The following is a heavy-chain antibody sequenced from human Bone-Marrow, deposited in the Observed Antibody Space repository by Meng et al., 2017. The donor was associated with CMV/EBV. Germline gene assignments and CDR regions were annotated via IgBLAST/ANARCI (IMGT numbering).Heavy chain of an antibody. Sequence: SETLSLTCTVSGGSISSSSYYWGWIRQPPGKGLEWIGSIYYSGSTYYNPSLKSRVTISVDTSKNQFSLKLSPVTAADTAVYYCAREWEDSGYDSRWFDPWGQGTLVTVSS. CDR3: AREWEDSGYDSRWFDP. CDR1: GGSISSSSYY. D-gene: IGHD5-12*01. J-gene: IGHJ5*02. V-gene: IGHV4-39*07. CDR2: IYYSGST.